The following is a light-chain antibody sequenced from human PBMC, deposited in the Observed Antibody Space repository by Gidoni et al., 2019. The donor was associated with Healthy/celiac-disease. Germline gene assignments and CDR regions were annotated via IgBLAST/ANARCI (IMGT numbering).Light chain of an antibody. J-gene: IGKJ2*01. CDR1: QSISSH. V-gene: IGKV1-39*01. CDR2: AAS. Sequence: IQMTQSPSSLSASVGDRVTITCRASQSISSHLHWYQQKPGKAPKLLIYAASSLQSWVPSRFSGSGSGTDFTLTISSLQPDDFATYYCQQSYSTPYTFGQGTKLEIK. CDR3: QQSYSTPYT.